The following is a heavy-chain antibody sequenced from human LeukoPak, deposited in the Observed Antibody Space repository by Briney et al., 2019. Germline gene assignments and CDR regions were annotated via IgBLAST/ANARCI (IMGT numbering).Heavy chain of an antibody. CDR1: GFTFSSYA. Sequence: PGGSLRLSCAASGFTFSSYAMHWVRQAPGKGLEWVAVISYDGSNKYYADSVKGRFTISRDNSKNTLYLQMNSLRAEDTAVYYCAKVDEPTNTKIFLYFDWSTTSTSGAFDIWGQGTMVTVSS. J-gene: IGHJ3*02. V-gene: IGHV3-30*04. CDR2: ISYDGSNK. CDR3: AKVDEPTNTKIFLYFDWSTTSTSGAFDI. D-gene: IGHD3-9*01.